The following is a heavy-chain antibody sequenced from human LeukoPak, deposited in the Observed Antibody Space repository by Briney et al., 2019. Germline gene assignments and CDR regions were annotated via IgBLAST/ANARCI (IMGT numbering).Heavy chain of an antibody. J-gene: IGHJ3*02. Sequence: PSETLSLTCTVSGGSISSGGYSWSWIRQPPGKGLEWIGYIYHSGSTYYNPSLKSRVTISVDRSKNQFSLKLSSVTAADTAVYYCARAEIWSGYRQDAFDIWGQGTMVTVSS. CDR1: GGSISSGGYS. V-gene: IGHV4-30-2*01. CDR3: ARAEIWSGYRQDAFDI. CDR2: IYHSGST. D-gene: IGHD5-12*01.